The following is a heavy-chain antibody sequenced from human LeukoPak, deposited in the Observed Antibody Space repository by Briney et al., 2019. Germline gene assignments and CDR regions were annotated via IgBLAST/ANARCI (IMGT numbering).Heavy chain of an antibody. CDR3: ARGTANYCSGGSCYLAY. CDR2: ISGSGGST. D-gene: IGHD2-15*01. Sequence: PGGSLRLSCAASGFTFSSYAMSGVPQAPGEGLEWVSAISGSGGSTYYGDSVKGRFTISRDNSKNTLYLQLNSLRTDDTAIYYCARGTANYCSGGSCYLAYWGQGTLVTVSS. V-gene: IGHV3-23*01. CDR1: GFTFSSYA. J-gene: IGHJ4*02.